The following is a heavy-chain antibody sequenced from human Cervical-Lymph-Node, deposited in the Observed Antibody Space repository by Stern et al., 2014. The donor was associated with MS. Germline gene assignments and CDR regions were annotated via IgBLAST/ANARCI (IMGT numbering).Heavy chain of an antibody. Sequence: EVQLVESGGGLVQPGGSLRLSCAASGFTFSSYAMSWVRQAPGKGLEWVSAISGSGGSTYYADSVKGRFTISRDNSKNTLYLQMNSLRAEDTAVYYCARMPSLYSSGWYWYFDLWGRGTLVTVSS. J-gene: IGHJ2*01. CDR3: ARMPSLYSSGWYWYFDL. CDR2: ISGSGGST. CDR1: GFTFSSYA. D-gene: IGHD6-19*01. V-gene: IGHV3-23*04.